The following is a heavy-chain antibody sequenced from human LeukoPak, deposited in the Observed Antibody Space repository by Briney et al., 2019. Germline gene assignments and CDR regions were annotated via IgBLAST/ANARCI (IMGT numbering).Heavy chain of an antibody. D-gene: IGHD2-15*01. J-gene: IGHJ3*02. CDR1: GYTFTSYY. Sequence: GASVKVSCKASGYTFTSYYMHWVRQAPGQGLEWMGIINPSGGSTSYAQKFQGRVTMTRDMSTSTVYMELSSLRSEDTAVYYCARSKGYCSGGSCYQDAFDIWGQGTMVTVSS. CDR2: INPSGGST. V-gene: IGHV1-46*01. CDR3: ARSKGYCSGGSCYQDAFDI.